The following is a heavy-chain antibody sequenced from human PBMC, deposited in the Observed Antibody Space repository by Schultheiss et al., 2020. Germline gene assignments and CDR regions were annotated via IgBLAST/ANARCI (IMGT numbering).Heavy chain of an antibody. CDR2: ISSSSSYI. J-gene: IGHJ1*01. Sequence: GGSLRLSCAASGFTFSSYSMNWVRQAPGKGLEWVSSISSSSSYIYYADSVKGRFTISRDNSKNTLYLQMTSLRAEDTAVYYCAKVPYDSSGSIYFQHWGQGTLVTVSS. D-gene: IGHD3-22*01. V-gene: IGHV3-21*01. CDR1: GFTFSSYS. CDR3: AKVPYDSSGSIYFQH.